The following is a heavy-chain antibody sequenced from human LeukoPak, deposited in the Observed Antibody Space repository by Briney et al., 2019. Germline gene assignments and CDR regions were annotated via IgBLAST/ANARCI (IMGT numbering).Heavy chain of an antibody. CDR1: GFTFSRNG. D-gene: IGHD4-17*01. J-gene: IGHJ4*02. CDR3: ARGGYWGDYVFDF. V-gene: IGHV3-30*03. CDR2: TSYDGSNK. Sequence: GGSLRLSCAASGFTFSRNGMHWVRQAPGKGLEWVAATSYDGSNKWHADSVKGRFTISRDNSKHTLYLQMNSLRAEDTAVYYCARGGYWGDYVFDFWGPGTLVTVSS.